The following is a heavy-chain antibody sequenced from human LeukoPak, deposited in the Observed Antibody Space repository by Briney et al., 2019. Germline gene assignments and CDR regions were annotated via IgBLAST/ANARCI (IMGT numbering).Heavy chain of an antibody. V-gene: IGHV1-2*02. D-gene: IGHD3-22*01. J-gene: IGHJ4*02. Sequence: AASVKVSCKASGYTFTGYFIHWVRQAPGQGLEWMGWINPNNGDTNYAQKFQGRVTMTRDTSITTAYMELSRLRSDDTAVYYCARDERYDSSGYPFDYWGQGTLVTVSS. CDR2: INPNNGDT. CDR1: GYTFTGYF. CDR3: ARDERYDSSGYPFDY.